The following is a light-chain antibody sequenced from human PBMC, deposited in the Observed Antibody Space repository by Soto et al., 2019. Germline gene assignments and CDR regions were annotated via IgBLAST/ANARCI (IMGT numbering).Light chain of an antibody. CDR2: HAS. CDR3: QQYNSYS. Sequence: DSQMIQSPSTLSASVGGTFTVTCLASQSISNWLAWYQQKTGTAPKVLIYHASNLQSGVPSRFSGSGSGTEFTLTISSLQPDDFATYYCQQYNSYSFGQGTKVDIK. J-gene: IGKJ1*01. V-gene: IGKV1-5*01. CDR1: QSISNW.